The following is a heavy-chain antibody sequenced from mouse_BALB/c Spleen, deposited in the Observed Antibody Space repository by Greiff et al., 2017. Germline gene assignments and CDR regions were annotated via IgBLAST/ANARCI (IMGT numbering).Heavy chain of an antibody. V-gene: IGHV1S81*02. CDR1: GYTFTSYY. D-gene: IGHD1-2*01. Sequence: QVQLKQSGAELVKPGASVKLSCKASGYTFTSYYMYWVKQRPGQGLEWIGEINPSNGGTNFNEKFKSKATLTVDKSSSTAYMQLSSLTSEDSAVYYCTRDYYGYSYAMDYWGQGTSVTVSS. CDR3: TRDYYGYSYAMDY. CDR2: INPSNGGT. J-gene: IGHJ4*01.